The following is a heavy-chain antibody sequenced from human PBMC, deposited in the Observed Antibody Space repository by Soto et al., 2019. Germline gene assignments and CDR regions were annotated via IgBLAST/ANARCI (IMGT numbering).Heavy chain of an antibody. D-gene: IGHD2-21*02. CDR3: AKDGGNSGFDY. CDR1: VVSISSSSYY. CDR2: IYYSGST. J-gene: IGHJ4*02. Sequence: ETLSLTCTVSVVSISSSSYYWGWIRQPPGKGLEWIGSIYYSGSTYYNPSLKSRVTISVDTSKNQFSLKLSSVTAADTAVYYCAKDGGNSGFDYWGQGTLVTVSS. V-gene: IGHV4-39*01.